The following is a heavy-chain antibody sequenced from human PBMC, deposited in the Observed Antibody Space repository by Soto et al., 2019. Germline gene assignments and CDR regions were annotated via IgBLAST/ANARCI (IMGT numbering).Heavy chain of an antibody. Sequence: QVQLVESGGGVVQPGKSLRLSCAGSGFTFSSYGMDWVRQAPGKGLEWVAVITYEGSNKYYADSVKGRFPISRDNSKNTLYLQMSGLRADDTAVYYCAKDRMGAGVRGYFDYWGQGTLVTVPS. CDR2: ITYEGSNK. J-gene: IGHJ4*02. CDR3: AKDRMGAGVRGYFDY. D-gene: IGHD3-10*01. CDR1: GFTFSSYG. V-gene: IGHV3-30*18.